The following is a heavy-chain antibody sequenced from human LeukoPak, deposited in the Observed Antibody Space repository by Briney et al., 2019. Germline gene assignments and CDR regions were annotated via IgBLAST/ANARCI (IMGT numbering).Heavy chain of an antibody. CDR3: ARDSSGWYNWFDP. D-gene: IGHD6-19*01. V-gene: IGHV1-69*13. CDR2: IIPIFGTA. Sequence: ASVKVSCKASGGAFSSYAISWVRQAPGQGLEWMGGIIPIFGTANYAQKFQGRVTITADESTSTAYMELSSLRSEDTAVYYCARDSSGWYNWFDPWGQGTLVTVSS. CDR1: GGAFSSYA. J-gene: IGHJ5*02.